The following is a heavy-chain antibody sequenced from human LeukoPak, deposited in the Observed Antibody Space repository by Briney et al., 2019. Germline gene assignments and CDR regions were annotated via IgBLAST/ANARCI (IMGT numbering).Heavy chain of an antibody. V-gene: IGHV3-53*01. D-gene: IGHD3-10*01. CDR1: GFTFSSYA. Sequence: GGSLRLSCAASGFTFSSYAMSWVRQAPGKGLEWVSVIYSGGSTSYADSVKGRFTISRDNSKNTLYLQMNSLRAEDTAVYYCARVVDHGSGTYAFDIWGQGTMVTVSS. J-gene: IGHJ3*02. CDR2: IYSGGST. CDR3: ARVVDHGSGTYAFDI.